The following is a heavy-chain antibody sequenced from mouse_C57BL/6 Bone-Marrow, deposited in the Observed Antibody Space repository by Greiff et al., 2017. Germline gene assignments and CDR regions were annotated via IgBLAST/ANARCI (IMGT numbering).Heavy chain of an antibody. J-gene: IGHJ3*01. CDR1: GFTFSDYG. D-gene: IGHD1-1*01. CDR3: ARKDYYYGSSPFAY. CDR2: ISSGSSTI. V-gene: IGHV5-17*01. Sequence: EVQLQESGGGLVKPGGSLKLSCAASGFTFSDYGMHWVRQAPEKGLEWVAYISSGSSTIYYADTVKGRFTISRDNAKNTLFLQMTSLRSEDTAMYYCARKDYYYGSSPFAYWGQGTLVTVSA.